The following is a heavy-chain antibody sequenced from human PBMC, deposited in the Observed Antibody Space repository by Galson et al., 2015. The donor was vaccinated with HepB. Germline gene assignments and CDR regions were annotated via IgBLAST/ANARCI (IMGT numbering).Heavy chain of an antibody. V-gene: IGHV1-3*01. CDR2: INAGNGNT. J-gene: IGHJ5*02. Sequence: SVKVSCKASGYTFTTYAMYWVRQAPGQRLEWMGWINAGNGNTKYSQKFQGRVTITRDTSASTAYLELTSLRSEDTAVYCCARHASVNWFDPWGQRTLVTVSS. CDR3: ARHASVNWFDP. CDR1: GYTFTTYA.